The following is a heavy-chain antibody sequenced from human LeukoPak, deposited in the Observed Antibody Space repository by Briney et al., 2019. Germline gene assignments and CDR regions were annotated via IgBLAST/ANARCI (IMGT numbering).Heavy chain of an antibody. V-gene: IGHV3-30-3*01. Sequence: GGSLRLSCVASGFTFNTYAIHWVRQAPGKGLEWVAVISYDGSNSYYEDSVKGRFTISRDNSKNTLYLQMNSLRAEDMAVYYCAREEWYYFDYWGQGTLVTVSS. J-gene: IGHJ4*02. CDR3: AREEWYYFDY. CDR2: ISYDGSNS. D-gene: IGHD3-3*01. CDR1: GFTFNTYA.